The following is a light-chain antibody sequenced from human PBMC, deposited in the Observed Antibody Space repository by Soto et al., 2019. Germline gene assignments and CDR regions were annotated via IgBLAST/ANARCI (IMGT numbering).Light chain of an antibody. J-gene: IGLJ1*01. Sequence: QCALTQPASVSGSPGQSITISCTGTSRDVGGYNYVSWYQQHPGKAPKLMIDEVSNRPSRLSNRFSGSKSGNTASLTISGLQAEDESDYYCSSYTSSSTLGYVFGTGTKLTVL. V-gene: IGLV2-14*01. CDR3: SSYTSSSTLGYV. CDR2: EVS. CDR1: SRDVGGYNY.